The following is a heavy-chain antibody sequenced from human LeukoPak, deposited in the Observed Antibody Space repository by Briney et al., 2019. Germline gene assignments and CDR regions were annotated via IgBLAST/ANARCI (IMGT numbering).Heavy chain of an antibody. V-gene: IGHV3-7*01. CDR3: ARDNNADY. CDR2: IKRDGSEK. Sequence: GGSLRLSCAASGFTFSDYYMSWIRQAPGKGLEWVASIKRDGSEKKYVDSVKGRFTISRDNAENSLFLQMNSLRADDAAVYYCARDNNADYWGQGTLVTVSS. D-gene: IGHD2-8*01. J-gene: IGHJ4*01. CDR1: GFTFSDYY.